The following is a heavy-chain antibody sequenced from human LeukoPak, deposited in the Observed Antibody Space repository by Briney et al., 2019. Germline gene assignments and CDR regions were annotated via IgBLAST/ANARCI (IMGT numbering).Heavy chain of an antibody. D-gene: IGHD3-10*01. V-gene: IGHV4-34*01. Sequence: SETLSLTCAVYGGSFSGYYWSWIRQPPGKGLEWIGEINHSGSTNYNPSLKSRVTISVDTSKNQFSLKLSSVTAADTAVYYCARHSMVRGVIIILDYWGQGTLVTVSS. CDR1: GGSFSGYY. CDR3: ARHSMVRGVIIILDY. J-gene: IGHJ4*02. CDR2: INHSGST.